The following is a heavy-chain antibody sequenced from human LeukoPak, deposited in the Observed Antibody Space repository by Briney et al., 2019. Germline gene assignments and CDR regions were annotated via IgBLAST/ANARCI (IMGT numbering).Heavy chain of an antibody. CDR1: GGSFSGYY. D-gene: IGHD2-15*01. V-gene: IGHV4-34*01. Sequence: PSETLSLTCAVYGGSFSGYYWSWIRQPPGKGLEWIGEINHSGSTNYNPSLKSRVTISVDTSKNQFSLKLSSVTAADTAVYYCARDQPYKYCSGGACYVDYWGQGTLVTVSS. J-gene: IGHJ4*02. CDR3: ARDQPYKYCSGGACYVDY. CDR2: INHSGST.